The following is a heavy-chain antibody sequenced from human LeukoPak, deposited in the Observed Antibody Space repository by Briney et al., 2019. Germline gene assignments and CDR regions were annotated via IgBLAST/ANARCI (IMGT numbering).Heavy chain of an antibody. CDR1: GFTFDDYA. D-gene: IGHD4-17*01. CDR2: ISWNSGSI. J-gene: IGHJ3*02. CDR3: AKAGTTLNAFDI. Sequence: GGSLRLSCAASGFTFDDYAMHWVRQAPGKGLEWVSGISWNSGSIGYADPVKGRFTISRDNAKNSLYLQMNSLRAEDTALYYCAKAGTTLNAFDIWGQGTMVTVSS. V-gene: IGHV3-9*01.